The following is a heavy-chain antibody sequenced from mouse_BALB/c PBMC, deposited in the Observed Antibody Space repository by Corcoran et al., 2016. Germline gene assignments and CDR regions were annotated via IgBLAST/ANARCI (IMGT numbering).Heavy chain of an antibody. CDR3: AYDAMDY. D-gene: IGHD2-12*01. V-gene: IGHV14-1*02. CDR2: IDPENGNT. CDR1: GFKIKDYY. Sequence: EVQLQQSGAELVRPGALVKLSCKASGFKIKDYYMHWVKQRPEQGLEWIGWIDPENGNTIYDPKFQGRASITADTSPNTAYLQLSSLTSEDTAVYYCAYDAMDYWGQGTSVTVSS. J-gene: IGHJ4*01.